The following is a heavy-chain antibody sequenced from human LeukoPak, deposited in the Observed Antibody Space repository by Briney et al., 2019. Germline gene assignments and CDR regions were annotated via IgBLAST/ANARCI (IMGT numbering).Heavy chain of an antibody. CDR2: IYWDDDK. Sequence: SGPTLVNPTQTLTLTCTFSGFSLSTSGVGVDWIRQPPGKALEWLTVIYWDDDKRYNPSLKSRLTITKDTSKNQVVLTLTNMDPVDTATYYCAHRITRSHYDSHHVIDIWGQGTMVTVSS. CDR3: AHRITRSHYDSHHVIDI. CDR1: GFSLSTSGVG. D-gene: IGHD3-22*01. J-gene: IGHJ3*02. V-gene: IGHV2-5*02.